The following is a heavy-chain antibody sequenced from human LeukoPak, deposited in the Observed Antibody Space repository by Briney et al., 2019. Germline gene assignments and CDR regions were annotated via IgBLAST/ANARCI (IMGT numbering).Heavy chain of an antibody. J-gene: IGHJ4*02. D-gene: IGHD3-10*01. V-gene: IGHV1-8*01. CDR3: ARGRVTMVRGVIMYYFDY. Sequence: ASVKVSCKASGYTFTSYDINWVRQATGQGLEWMGWMNPNSGNTGYAQKFQGRVTMTRNTSISTAYMELSSLRSEDTAVYYCARGRVTMVRGVIMYYFDYWGQGTVVTVSS. CDR2: MNPNSGNT. CDR1: GYTFTSYD.